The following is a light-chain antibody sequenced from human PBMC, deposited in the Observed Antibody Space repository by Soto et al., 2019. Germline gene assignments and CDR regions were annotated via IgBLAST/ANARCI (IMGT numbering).Light chain of an antibody. CDR3: QHYSSYSEA. V-gene: IGKV1-5*03. Sequence: EIVLPPSPPTLAVSPDERSTLSRRASQTVSSWLAWYQQKPGKAPKLLIYRASSLNTGVPSRFSGSGSGTEFTLTISSLQPDDFAAYYCQHYSSYSEAFGQGTKVDIK. J-gene: IGKJ1*01. CDR2: RAS. CDR1: QTVSSW.